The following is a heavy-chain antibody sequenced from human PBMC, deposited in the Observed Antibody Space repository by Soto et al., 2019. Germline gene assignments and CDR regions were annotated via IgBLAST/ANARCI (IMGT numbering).Heavy chain of an antibody. J-gene: IGHJ4*02. V-gene: IGHV3-15*01. CDR1: GFTFSNAW. CDR3: TREYYDFWSGYYDRIDY. CDR2: IKSKTDGGTT. D-gene: IGHD3-3*01. Sequence: EVQLVESGGGLVKPGGSLRLSCAASGFTFSNAWMSWVRQAPGKGLEWVGRIKSKTDGGTTDYAAPVKGRFTISRDDSKNTLYLQMNSLNTEDTAVYYCTREYYDFWSGYYDRIDYWGQGTLVTVSS.